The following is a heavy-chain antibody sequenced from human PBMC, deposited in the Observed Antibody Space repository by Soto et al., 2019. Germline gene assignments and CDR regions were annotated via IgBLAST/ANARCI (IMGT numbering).Heavy chain of an antibody. J-gene: IGHJ5*02. CDR1: GYTFTSYD. V-gene: IGHV1-8*01. D-gene: IGHD3-9*01. Sequence: QVQLVQSGAEVKKPGASVKVSCKASGYTFTSYDINWVRQDTGQGLEWMGWMNPNSGNTGYAQKFQGRVTMTRNTSISTAYMERSSLRSEDTAVYYCARGRILRYFDWLLGWFDPWGQGTLVTVSS. CDR2: MNPNSGNT. CDR3: ARGRILRYFDWLLGWFDP.